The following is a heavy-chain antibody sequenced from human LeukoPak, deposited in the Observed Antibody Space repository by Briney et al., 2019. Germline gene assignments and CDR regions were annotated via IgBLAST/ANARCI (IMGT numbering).Heavy chain of an antibody. CDR1: GLTFSSSW. V-gene: IGHV3-7*01. Sequence: GGSLRLSCAVSGLTFSSSWMDWVRQAPGKGLEWVASISPDGNKKYSAGSVKGRFTISRDNAENSLYLQMNSLRVEDTAFYYCARDLAYSRLDYWGQGMLVTVSS. D-gene: IGHD5-18*01. J-gene: IGHJ4*02. CDR2: ISPDGNKK. CDR3: ARDLAYSRLDY.